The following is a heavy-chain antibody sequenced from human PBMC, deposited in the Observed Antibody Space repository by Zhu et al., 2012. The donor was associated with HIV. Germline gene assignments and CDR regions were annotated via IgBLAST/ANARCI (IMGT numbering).Heavy chain of an antibody. CDR3: AREPGLDTSMYYFDY. D-gene: IGHD5-18*01. CDR2: VYYTGNT. V-gene: IGHV4-61*01. J-gene: IGHJ4*02. CDR1: GGSVSSTSYY. Sequence: QVQLQESGPGLVKPSETLSLTCTVSGGSVSSTSYYWSWIRQPPGKGLEWIGFVYYTGNTKYNPSLKSRVTISADTSRNQFYLRLKSVTAADTAMYFCAREPGLDTSMYYFDYWGQGALVTVSS.